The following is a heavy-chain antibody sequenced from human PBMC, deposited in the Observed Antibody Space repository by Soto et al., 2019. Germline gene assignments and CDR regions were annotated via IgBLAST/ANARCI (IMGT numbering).Heavy chain of an antibody. Sequence: LRLSCAASGFTVSSNYMGWVRQAPGKGLEWVSVIYSGGSTYYADSVKGRFTISRDNSKNTLYLQMNSLRAEDTAVYYCARDLGSIDAFDIWGQGTMVTVSS. CDR2: IYSGGST. V-gene: IGHV3-53*01. D-gene: IGHD3-10*01. CDR1: GFTVSSNY. CDR3: ARDLGSIDAFDI. J-gene: IGHJ3*02.